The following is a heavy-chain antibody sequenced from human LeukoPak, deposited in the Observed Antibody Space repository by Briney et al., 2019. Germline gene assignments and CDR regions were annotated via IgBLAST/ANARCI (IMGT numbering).Heavy chain of an antibody. CDR2: INSDGSST. D-gene: IGHD1-7*01. J-gene: IGHJ4*02. V-gene: IGHV3-74*01. CDR3: ARDQGNWNYVVTDY. CDR1: GFTFSSYW. Sequence: PGGSLRLSCAASGFTFSSYWMHWVRQAPGKGLVWVSRINSDGSSTSYADSVKGRFTTSRDNAKNTLYLQMNSLRAEDTAVYYCARDQGNWNYVVTDYWGQGTLVTVSS.